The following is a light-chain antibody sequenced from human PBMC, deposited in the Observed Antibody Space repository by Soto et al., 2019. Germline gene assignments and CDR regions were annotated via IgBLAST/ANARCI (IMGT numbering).Light chain of an antibody. CDR3: QQCSSWPPT. J-gene: IGKJ1*01. CDR1: QSVSSSD. Sequence: SVLPQSPGTLSSFPCEAATLACRGSQSVSSSDLAWYQQKPGQAPRRLIYGASSRATGIPDRFSGSGSGTDFTLTIRRLETEDFAVYYCQQCSSWPPTVGKGTKGEIK. CDR2: GAS. V-gene: IGKV3-20*01.